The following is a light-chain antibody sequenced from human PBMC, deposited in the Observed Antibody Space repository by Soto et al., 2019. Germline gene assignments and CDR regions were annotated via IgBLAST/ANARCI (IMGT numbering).Light chain of an antibody. CDR3: QQCRNWPFT. V-gene: IGKV3-15*01. Sequence: VMTQSPATLSLSPGRTATLSCRASQSVSSDLAWYQQKPGQPPRLLIFGASTRPPGVPVRFSGSGTGTEFTLTISSLQSEDFAVYYCQQCRNWPFTFGQGTRRDI. J-gene: IGKJ2*01. CDR2: GAS. CDR1: QSVSSD.